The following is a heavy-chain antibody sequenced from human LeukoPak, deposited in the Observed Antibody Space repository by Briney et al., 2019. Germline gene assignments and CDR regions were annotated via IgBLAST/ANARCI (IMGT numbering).Heavy chain of an antibody. CDR2: ISYDGSNQ. CDR3: ARGEGMTSTWNDVFDI. Sequence: GGSLRLSCAASGFTFSTYAMDWVRQAPGKGLEWVAAISYDGSNQHYADSVKGRFTISRDNSKNTFYLRMNSLRAEDTAVYYCARGEGMTSTWNDVFDIWGQGTVVTVSS. J-gene: IGHJ3*02. CDR1: GFTFSTYA. V-gene: IGHV3-30-3*01. D-gene: IGHD6-13*01.